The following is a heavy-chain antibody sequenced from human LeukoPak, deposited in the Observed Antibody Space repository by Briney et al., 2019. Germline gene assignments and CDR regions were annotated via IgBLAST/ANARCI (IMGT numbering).Heavy chain of an antibody. CDR3: ARAYSSSWYFNWFDP. J-gene: IGHJ5*02. V-gene: IGHV4-38-2*02. D-gene: IGHD6-13*01. Sequence: SETLSLTCTVSGYSISSGYYWAWIRQPPGKGLEWIGNIYHSGSTYYNPSLKSRVTISVDTSKNQFPLQLTSVTAADTAVYYCARAYSSSWYFNWFDPWGQGTLVTVSS. CDR1: GYSISSGYY. CDR2: IYHSGST.